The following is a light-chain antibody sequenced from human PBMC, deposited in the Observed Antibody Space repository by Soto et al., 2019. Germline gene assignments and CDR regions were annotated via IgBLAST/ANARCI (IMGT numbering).Light chain of an antibody. CDR2: DVS. CDR1: QSISDS. CDR3: QQYHGFSRT. Sequence: IQITASPSTLSATVGGSVNITCRASQSISDSLAWYQQKPGKAPDLLISDVSKLERGVASRFSGSGSGTEFTLTISSMQPDDLATYYCQQYHGFSRTFGQGTKVDIK. V-gene: IGKV1-5*01. J-gene: IGKJ1*01.